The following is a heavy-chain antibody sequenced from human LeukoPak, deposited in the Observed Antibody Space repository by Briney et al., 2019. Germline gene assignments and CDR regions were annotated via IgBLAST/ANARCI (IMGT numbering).Heavy chain of an antibody. J-gene: IGHJ4*02. CDR1: GGSFSGYY. D-gene: IGHD1-26*01. CDR2: INHSGST. CDR3: ARNVVGAPSDY. Sequence: SETLSLTCAVYGGSFSGYYWSWIRQPPGKGLEWIGEINHSGSTNYNPSLKSRVTISVDTPKNQFSLKLSSVTAADTAMYYCARNVVGAPSDYWGQGTLVTVSS. V-gene: IGHV4-34*01.